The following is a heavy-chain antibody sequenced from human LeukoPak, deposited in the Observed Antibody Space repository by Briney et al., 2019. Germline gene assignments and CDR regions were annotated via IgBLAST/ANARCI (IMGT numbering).Heavy chain of an antibody. CDR2: ISSSSSTI. J-gene: IGHJ4*02. Sequence: GGSLRLSCAASGFTFSSYSMNWVRQAPGKGLEWVSYISSSSSTIYYADSVKGRFTISRDNSKNTLYLQMNSLRAEDTAVYYCAKAKNRGDIVVVPAAQDYWGQGTLVTVSS. CDR3: AKAKNRGDIVVVPAAQDY. V-gene: IGHV3-48*01. D-gene: IGHD2-2*01. CDR1: GFTFSSYS.